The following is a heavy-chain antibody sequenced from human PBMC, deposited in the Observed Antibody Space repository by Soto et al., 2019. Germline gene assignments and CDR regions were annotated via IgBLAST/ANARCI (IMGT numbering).Heavy chain of an antibody. V-gene: IGHV3-30*18. CDR1: GFTFISYC. J-gene: IGHJ4*02. CDR2: ISYNGNDK. CDR3: AKDGDAAAATYYFDS. D-gene: IGHD6-13*01. Sequence: GGSLRLSCAASGFTFISYCMHWVRHAPGKGLEWVAVISYNGNDKYHADSVKGRFTVSRDNSKNTLYLQMNRLRPEDTDVYHCAKDGDAAAATYYFDSSGQGTLVTVSS.